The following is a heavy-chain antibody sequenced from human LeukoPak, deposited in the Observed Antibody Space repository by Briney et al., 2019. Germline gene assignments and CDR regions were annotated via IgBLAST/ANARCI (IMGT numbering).Heavy chain of an antibody. V-gene: IGHV3-15*01. CDR2: IKSKNDGGTV. Sequence: PGGSLRLSCAASGLTFSTAWMSWVRQAPGKGPEWVGRIKSKNDGGTVDYAAPVKGRFTISRDDSKNTIYLQMNSLKTEDTAVYYCTTGILQQQLVLRSSGWFDPWGQGTLVIVSS. CDR1: GLTFSTAW. J-gene: IGHJ5*02. CDR3: TTGILQQQLVLRSSGWFDP. D-gene: IGHD6-13*01.